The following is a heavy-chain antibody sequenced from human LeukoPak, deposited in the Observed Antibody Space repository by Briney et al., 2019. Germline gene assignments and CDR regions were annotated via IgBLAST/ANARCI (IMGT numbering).Heavy chain of an antibody. V-gene: IGHV1-8*01. Sequence: ASVTVSCKTSGYTFTSYDINWVRQAPGQGLEWMGWMSPHSGNTGYEQNLQGRITLTRDTSISTAYMELRSLTSEDTAVYYCSRGDYWGQGTLVTVSS. CDR3: SRGDY. J-gene: IGHJ4*02. CDR1: GYTFTSYD. CDR2: MSPHSGNT.